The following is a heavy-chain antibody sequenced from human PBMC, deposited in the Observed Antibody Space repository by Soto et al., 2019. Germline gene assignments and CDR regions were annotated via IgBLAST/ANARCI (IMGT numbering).Heavy chain of an antibody. J-gene: IGHJ6*02. CDR1: GGTFSRYA. Sequence: SSVKVSCKASGGTFSRYAGSWVRQAPGQGVEGMGGIIPIFGTANYAQKFQGRVTITADESTSTAYMELSSLRSEDTAVYYCARGKFIVVVPAAISSGMDVWG. CDR2: IIPIFGTA. D-gene: IGHD2-2*01. V-gene: IGHV1-69*13. CDR3: ARGKFIVVVPAAISSGMDV.